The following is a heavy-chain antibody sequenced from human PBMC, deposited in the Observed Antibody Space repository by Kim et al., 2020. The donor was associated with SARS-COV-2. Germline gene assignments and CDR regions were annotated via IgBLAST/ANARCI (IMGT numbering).Heavy chain of an antibody. J-gene: IGHJ4*02. CDR3: AMRGEYSSSAFDY. V-gene: IGHV5-51*01. D-gene: IGHD6-6*01. Sequence: SPSFQGQVHISADKSISTAYLQWSSLKASDTAMYYCAMRGEYSSSAFDYWGQGTLVTVSS.